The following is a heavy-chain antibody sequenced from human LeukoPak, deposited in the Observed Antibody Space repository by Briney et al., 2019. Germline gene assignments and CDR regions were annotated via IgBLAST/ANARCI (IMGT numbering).Heavy chain of an antibody. CDR3: ATNSGYDFDAFDI. Sequence: PGGSLRLSCAASGFTFSSYGMSWVRQAPGKGLEWVSAISGSGGSTYYADSVKGRFTISRDNSKNTLYLQMNSLRAEDTAVYYCATNSGYDFDAFDIWGQGTMVTVSS. D-gene: IGHD5-12*01. V-gene: IGHV3-23*01. J-gene: IGHJ3*02. CDR2: ISGSGGST. CDR1: GFTFSSYG.